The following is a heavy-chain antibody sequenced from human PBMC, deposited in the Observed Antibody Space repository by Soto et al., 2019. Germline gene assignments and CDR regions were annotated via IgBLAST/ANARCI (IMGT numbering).Heavy chain of an antibody. Sequence: GGSLRLSCAASGFTFSSYWMSWVRQAPGKGLEWVANIKQDGREKYYVDSVKGRFTISRDNAKNSLYLQMNSLRAEDTAVYYCARDRSVVVVAATPGVDYYYYMDVWGKGTTVTVSS. CDR2: IKQDGREK. CDR3: ARDRSVVVVAATPGVDYYYYMDV. D-gene: IGHD2-15*01. J-gene: IGHJ6*03. V-gene: IGHV3-7*01. CDR1: GFTFSSYW.